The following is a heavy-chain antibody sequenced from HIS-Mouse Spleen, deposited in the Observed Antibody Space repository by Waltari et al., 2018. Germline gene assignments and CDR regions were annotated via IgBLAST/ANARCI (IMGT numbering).Heavy chain of an antibody. CDR2: INPNSGGT. V-gene: IGHV1-2*02. CDR1: GYTFTGYD. D-gene: IGHD6-6*01. Sequence: QVQLVQSGAEVKKPGASVKVSCKASGYTFTGYDMQGVRHAPGKGLEWMGWINPNSGGTNYEQKFQGRVTMTRDSSISTAYMELSRLRSDDTAVYYCARDPESIAARPHDAFDIWGQGTMVTVSS. J-gene: IGHJ3*02. CDR3: ARDPESIAARPHDAFDI.